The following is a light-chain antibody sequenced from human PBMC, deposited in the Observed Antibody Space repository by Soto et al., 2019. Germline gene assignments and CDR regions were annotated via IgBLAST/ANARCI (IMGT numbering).Light chain of an antibody. V-gene: IGLV1-47*01. CDR1: SSNIGSNY. CDR3: ATWDDSLSGPV. CDR2: RND. Sequence: QAVVTQPPSASGTPGQRVTISCSGSSSNIGSNYVYWYRQLPGTAPKLLIYRNDQRPSGVPVRFSGSKSGTSASLAISGPRSEDEADYYCATWDDSLSGPVFGGGTKLTVL. J-gene: IGLJ2*01.